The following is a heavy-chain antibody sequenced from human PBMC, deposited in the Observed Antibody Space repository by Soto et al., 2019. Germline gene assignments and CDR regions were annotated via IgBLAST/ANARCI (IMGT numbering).Heavy chain of an antibody. CDR3: ARDPSLYCSSTSCTRAYYYYMDV. J-gene: IGHJ6*03. V-gene: IGHV3-33*01. Sequence: QVQLVESGGGVVQPGRSLRLSCAASGFTFSSYGMHWVRQAPGKGLEWVAVIWYDGSNKYYADSVKGRFTISRDNSKNTLYLQMNSLRAEDTAVYYCARDPSLYCSSTSCTRAYYYYMDVWGKGTTVTVSS. D-gene: IGHD2-2*01. CDR2: IWYDGSNK. CDR1: GFTFSSYG.